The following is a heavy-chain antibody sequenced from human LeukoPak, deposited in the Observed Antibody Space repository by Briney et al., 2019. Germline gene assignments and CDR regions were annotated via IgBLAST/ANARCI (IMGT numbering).Heavy chain of an antibody. CDR2: ISSSSSYI. Sequence: GGSLRLYCAASGFTFSSYSMNWVRQAPGKGLGCVSSISSSSSYIYYADSVKGRFTISRDNAKNSLYLQMNSLRAEDTAVYLCARVADIVVVPAAGFDYWGQGTLVTVSS. V-gene: IGHV3-21*01. CDR1: GFTFSSYS. J-gene: IGHJ4*02. CDR3: ARVADIVVVPAAGFDY. D-gene: IGHD2-2*01.